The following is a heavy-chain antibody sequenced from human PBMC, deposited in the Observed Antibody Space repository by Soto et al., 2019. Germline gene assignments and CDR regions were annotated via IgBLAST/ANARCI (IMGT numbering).Heavy chain of an antibody. V-gene: IGHV4-59*08. CDR2: IYYSGST. Sequence: QVXLQXXXXXXXXXXETLSXTCTVSGGSISSYYWSWIRQPPGKGLEWIGYIYYSGSTNYNPSLKSRVTISVDTSKNQFSLKLSSVTAADTAVYYCARRYSSAFDIWXQGTMVTVSS. D-gene: IGHD6-13*01. CDR1: GGSISSYY. J-gene: IGHJ3*02. CDR3: ARRYSSAFDI.